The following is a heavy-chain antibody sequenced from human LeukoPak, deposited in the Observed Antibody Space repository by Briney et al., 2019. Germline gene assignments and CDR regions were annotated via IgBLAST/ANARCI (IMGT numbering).Heavy chain of an antibody. V-gene: IGHV3-30-3*01. CDR2: ILPDGGNK. CDR3: AIMTTVVTNFDY. Sequence: QPGGSLRLSCAVSGFSFSSFVMHWVRQAPGKGLEWVAAILPDGGNKHYADSVKGRVTISRDNSKNTLYLQMNSLRAEDTALYYCAIMTTVVTNFDYWGQGTLVTVS. CDR1: GFSFSSFV. J-gene: IGHJ4*02. D-gene: IGHD4-23*01.